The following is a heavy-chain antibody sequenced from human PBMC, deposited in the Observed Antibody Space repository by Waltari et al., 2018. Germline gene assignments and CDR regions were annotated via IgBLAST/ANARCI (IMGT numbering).Heavy chain of an antibody. J-gene: IGHJ6*03. CDR2: IGSSSSYI. V-gene: IGHV3-21*01. Sequence: EVQLVESGGGLVKPGGSLRLSCAAYGFTFSSYSMNWVRQAPGKGLWWVSSIGSSSSYIAYADSVNGRFTISRDNAKNSLYLQMNSLRAEDTAVYYCARDGSQTGDYYYYMDVWGKGTTVTVSS. CDR3: ARDGSQTGDYYYYMDV. CDR1: GFTFSSYS. D-gene: IGHD7-27*01.